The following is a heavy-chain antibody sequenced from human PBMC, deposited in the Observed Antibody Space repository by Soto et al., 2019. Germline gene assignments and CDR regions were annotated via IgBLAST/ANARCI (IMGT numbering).Heavy chain of an antibody. D-gene: IGHD4-4*01. CDR1: GFTFSTYW. CDR3: ASREMTTIWHYFDD. CDR2: IKQDGSEK. Sequence: EVQLVESGGGLVQPGGSLRLSCAASGFTFSTYWMSWVRQAPGKGLEWVASIKQDGSEKYYVDSVKGQFTISRDNAKNSLYMQMNSLRAEDTAVYYCASREMTTIWHYFDDWGQGTLVTVYS. J-gene: IGHJ4*02. V-gene: IGHV3-7*05.